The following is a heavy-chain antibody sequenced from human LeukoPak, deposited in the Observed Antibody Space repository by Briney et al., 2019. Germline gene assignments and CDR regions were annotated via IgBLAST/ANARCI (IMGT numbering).Heavy chain of an antibody. Sequence: GASVKVSCKASGYTFTVYYMHWVPQAPGQGLEWMGWINPNSGGTNYAQKFQGRVTVTRDTSISTAFMELSGLISDDTAIYYCARDVRLTNNFFDPWGQGTLVTVSS. CDR2: INPNSGGT. J-gene: IGHJ5*02. CDR1: GYTFTVYY. V-gene: IGHV1-2*02. CDR3: ARDVRLTNNFFDP. D-gene: IGHD3-9*01.